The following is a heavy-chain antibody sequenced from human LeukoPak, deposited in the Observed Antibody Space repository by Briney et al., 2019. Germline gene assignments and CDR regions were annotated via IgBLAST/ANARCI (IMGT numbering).Heavy chain of an antibody. J-gene: IGHJ3*02. Sequence: GGSLRLSCAASGFTLSSYEMNWVRQAPGKGLEWVAFIRYDGSNKYYADSVKGRFTISRDNSKNTLYLQMNSLRAEDTAVYYCARATIFGVVYAFDIWGQGTMVTVSS. CDR1: GFTLSSYE. CDR2: IRYDGSNK. V-gene: IGHV3-30*02. CDR3: ARATIFGVVYAFDI. D-gene: IGHD3-3*01.